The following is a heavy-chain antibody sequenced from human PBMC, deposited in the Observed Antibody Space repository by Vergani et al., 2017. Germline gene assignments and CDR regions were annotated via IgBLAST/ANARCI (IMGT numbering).Heavy chain of an antibody. CDR2: ISPDGFST. Sequence: QVQLVQSGAEVKKPGASVRVSCKASGFTFTAYYIHWVRQAPEQGLEWVGVISPDGFSTFYAQEFQGRVTITRDTSTSTVYVEVTSLRSDDTAVYYCAREPPLTGFFDYWGQGTLVTVSS. CDR1: GFTFTAYY. CDR3: AREPPLTGFFDY. J-gene: IGHJ4*02. D-gene: IGHD3-9*01. V-gene: IGHV1-46*03.